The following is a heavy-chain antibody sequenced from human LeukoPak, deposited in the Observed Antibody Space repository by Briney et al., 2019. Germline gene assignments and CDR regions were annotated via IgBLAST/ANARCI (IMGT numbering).Heavy chain of an antibody. J-gene: IGHJ6*02. CDR3: ARTGAYSSSWYQGHGMDV. CDR2: MNPNSGNT. D-gene: IGHD6-13*01. Sequence: ASVKVSCKASGYTFTSYDISWVRQATGQGLEWMGWMNPNSGNTGYAQKFQGRVTMTRNTSISTAYMELSSLRSEDTAVYYCARTGAYSSSWYQGHGMDVWGQGTTVTVSS. CDR1: GYTFTSYD. V-gene: IGHV1-8*01.